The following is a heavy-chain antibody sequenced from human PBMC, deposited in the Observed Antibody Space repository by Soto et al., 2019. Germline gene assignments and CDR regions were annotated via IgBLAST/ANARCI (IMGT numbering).Heavy chain of an antibody. V-gene: IGHV1-18*01. J-gene: IGHJ4*02. CDR2: ISAHNGNT. D-gene: IGHD1-1*01. CDR3: ARGRYGDY. CDR1: GYAFTTYG. Sequence: QVHLVQSGAEVKKPGASVKVSCKGSGYAFTTYGITWVRQAPGQGLEWMGWISAHNGNTNYAQKLQGRVTVTRDTSTSTAYMELRSLRSDDTAVYYSARGRYGDYWVQGALVTVSS.